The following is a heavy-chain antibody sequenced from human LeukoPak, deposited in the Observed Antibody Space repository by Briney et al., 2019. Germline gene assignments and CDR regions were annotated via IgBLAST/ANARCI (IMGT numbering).Heavy chain of an antibody. CDR1: GYTFTDYY. CDR3: ATPGGRGVYFDY. Sequence: ASVKVSCKASGYTFTDYYIHWVQQAPGQGLEWMGWIDPNSGGTIYAQKVQGRVTMTRDASISTAYMELSRLTSDDTAVYYCATPGGRGVYFDYWGQGTLVTVSS. J-gene: IGHJ4*02. CDR2: IDPNSGGT. V-gene: IGHV1-2*02. D-gene: IGHD2-15*01.